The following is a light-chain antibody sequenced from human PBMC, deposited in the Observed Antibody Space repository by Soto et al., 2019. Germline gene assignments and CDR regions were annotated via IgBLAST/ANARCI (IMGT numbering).Light chain of an antibody. CDR3: QQYSASLPWT. J-gene: IGKJ1*01. CDR1: QNVGTRF. V-gene: IGKV3-20*01. CDR2: GTS. Sequence: EIVLTQSPGPLSLSPGATATLSCRASQNVGTRFIAWYQQRPGQAPRLLIYGTSNRATGIPDRFSGSGSGTDFPLTINRLQLEDFEVYHCQQYSASLPWTFGQGPRVNIK.